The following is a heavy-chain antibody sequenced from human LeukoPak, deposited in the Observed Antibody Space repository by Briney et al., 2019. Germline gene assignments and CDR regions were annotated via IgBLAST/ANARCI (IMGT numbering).Heavy chain of an antibody. J-gene: IGHJ4*02. CDR1: GFTFSTYW. Sequence: GGSLRLSCAASGFTFSTYWVTWVRQAPGKGLEWVANIKPDGSQIYYVDSVEGRFTISRDNAKNSLYLQMNSLRAEDTAVYYCARDLNWETYWGQGTLVTVSS. D-gene: IGHD7-27*01. CDR2: IKPDGSQI. CDR3: ARDLNWETY. V-gene: IGHV3-7*01.